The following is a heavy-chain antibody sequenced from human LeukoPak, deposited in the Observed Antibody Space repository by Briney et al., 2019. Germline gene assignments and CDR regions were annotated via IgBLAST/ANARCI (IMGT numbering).Heavy chain of an antibody. D-gene: IGHD1-26*01. CDR1: RFSFGRYY. Sequence: GGSLRLSCAASRFSFGRYYMSWVRQTPGKALEWISYIPTSGISVQYADSVRGRFTASRDDAKNSLHLQMDSLRVEDTAVYYCTRAVGLGPGAHFDQWGQGALVIVSS. CDR3: TRAVGLGPGAHFDQ. CDR2: IPTSGISV. J-gene: IGHJ4*02. V-gene: IGHV3-11*01.